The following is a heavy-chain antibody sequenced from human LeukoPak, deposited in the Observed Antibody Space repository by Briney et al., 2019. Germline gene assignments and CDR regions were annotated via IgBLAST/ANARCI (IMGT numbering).Heavy chain of an antibody. CDR1: GFTVSSNY. D-gene: IGHD3-22*01. CDR3: ARGSSALLNAFDI. Sequence: GGSLRLSCAASGFTVSSNYMSWVRQAPGKGLEWVSVIYSGGSTYYADSVKGRFTISRDNSKNTLYLQMSSLRAEDTAVYYCARGSSALLNAFDIWGQGTMVTVSS. J-gene: IGHJ3*02. V-gene: IGHV3-53*01. CDR2: IYSGGST.